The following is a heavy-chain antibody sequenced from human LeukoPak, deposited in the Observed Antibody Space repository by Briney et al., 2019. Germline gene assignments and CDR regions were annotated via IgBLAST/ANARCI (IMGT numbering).Heavy chain of an antibody. CDR3: ARDFLFGGKSRDPKGIDS. CDR1: GYTFVNYG. CDR2: INTYTGNT. D-gene: IGHD4-23*01. J-gene: IGHJ4*02. Sequence: GASVKVSCKASGYTFVNYGFSWVRQAPGQGLEWMGWINTYTGNTNYSQNFQGRVTMTTDASTNTAYMELRSLRSDDTAVYYCARDFLFGGKSRDPKGIDSWGQGTLVTVSS. V-gene: IGHV1-18*01.